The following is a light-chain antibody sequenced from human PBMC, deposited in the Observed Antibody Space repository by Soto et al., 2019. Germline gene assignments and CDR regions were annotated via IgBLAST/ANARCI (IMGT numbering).Light chain of an antibody. V-gene: IGKV3-20*01. CDR3: QHYGSSRT. CDR1: QSVSSSY. CDR2: EAS. J-gene: IGKJ1*01. Sequence: EIVLTQSPGTLSLSPGERATLSCRASQSVSSSYLAWYQQKPGQGPRLLIYEASSRATGIPDRFSGSGSGTDFTLTISRLAPEDFAVYYCQHYGSSRTFGQGTKVEI.